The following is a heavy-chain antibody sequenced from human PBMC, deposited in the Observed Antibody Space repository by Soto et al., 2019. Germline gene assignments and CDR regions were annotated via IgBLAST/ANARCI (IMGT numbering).Heavy chain of an antibody. J-gene: IGHJ6*02. CDR1: GFTFSSYA. D-gene: IGHD3-3*01. CDR3: ARAAYDFWSGPKPSRTIYYYYGMDV. V-gene: IGHV3-30-3*01. CDR2: ISYDGSNK. Sequence: GGSLRLSCAASGFTFSSYAMHWVRQAPGKELEWVAVISYDGSNKYYADSVKGRFTISRDNSKNTLYLQMNSLRAEDTAVYYCARAAYDFWSGPKPSRTIYYYYGMDVWGQGTTVTVSS.